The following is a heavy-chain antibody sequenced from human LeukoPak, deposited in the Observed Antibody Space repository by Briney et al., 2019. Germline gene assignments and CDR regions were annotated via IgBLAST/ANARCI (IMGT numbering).Heavy chain of an antibody. Sequence: GGSLRLSCAASGFPFTDSSMTWVRQAPGKGLEWVSSITTSGSYIYYADSVKVRLTISRDNAKNSLYLQMTSLRAEDTAVYYCARDLAYCGGDCYSTNYYFDYWGQGTLVTVSS. CDR3: ARDLAYCGGDCYSTNYYFDY. J-gene: IGHJ4*02. CDR2: ITTSGSYI. D-gene: IGHD2-21*02. CDR1: GFPFTDSS. V-gene: IGHV3-21*01.